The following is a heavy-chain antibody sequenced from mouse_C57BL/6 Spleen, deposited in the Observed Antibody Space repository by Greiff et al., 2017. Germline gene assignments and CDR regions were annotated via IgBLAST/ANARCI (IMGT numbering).Heavy chain of an antibody. CDR1: GFSLTSSG. Sequence: VQLQQSGPGLVAPSQSLSITCTVSGFSLTSSGVSWVRQPPGKGLEWLGVIWGDGSTNYHSALISRLSISKDNSKSQVFLKLNSLQTDDTATYYCAKWASYDWFAYWGQGTLVTVSA. D-gene: IGHD2-10*01. V-gene: IGHV2-3*01. J-gene: IGHJ3*01. CDR3: AKWASYDWFAY. CDR2: IWGDGST.